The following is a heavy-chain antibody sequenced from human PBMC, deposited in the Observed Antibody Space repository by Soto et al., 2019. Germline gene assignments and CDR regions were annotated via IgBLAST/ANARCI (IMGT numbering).Heavy chain of an antibody. D-gene: IGHD6-19*01. J-gene: IGHJ4*01. CDR2: IRSKAYGGTT. CDR1: GFTFGDYA. Sequence: EVQLVESGGGLVQPGRSLRLSCSASGFTFGDYAMSWVRQAPGKGLEWVGFIRSKAYGGTTEYAASVKGTFTISRDDSKSIAYLQMNSLKTEDTAVYYCTRNVIAVVWGQGTLVTVSS. CDR3: TRNVIAVV. V-gene: IGHV3-49*04.